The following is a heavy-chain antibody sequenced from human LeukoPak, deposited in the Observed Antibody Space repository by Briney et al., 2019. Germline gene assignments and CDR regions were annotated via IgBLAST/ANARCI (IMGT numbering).Heavy chain of an antibody. CDR2: MNPNSGNT. Sequence: ASVEVSCKASGYTFTSYDINWVRQATGQGLEWMGWMNPNSGNTGYAQKFQGRVTMTRNTSISTAYMELSSLRSEDTAVYYCARVLRYFDWLLYGAFDIWGQGTMVTVSS. D-gene: IGHD3-9*01. CDR1: GYTFTSYD. V-gene: IGHV1-8*01. CDR3: ARVLRYFDWLLYGAFDI. J-gene: IGHJ3*02.